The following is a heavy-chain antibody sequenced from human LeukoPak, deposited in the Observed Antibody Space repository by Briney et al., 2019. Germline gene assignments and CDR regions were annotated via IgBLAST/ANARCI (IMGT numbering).Heavy chain of an antibody. D-gene: IGHD4-17*01. CDR2: INPSAGNT. J-gene: IGHJ3*02. V-gene: IGHV1-46*01. CDR3: ARQKNDYGDYLDAFDI. Sequence: ASVKVSCKASGYTFTSYYIHWVRQAPGQGLEWMGLINPSAGNTAYAQKFQGRGSMTSDTSTSTVYMELSGLRSEDTAVYYCARQKNDYGDYLDAFDIWGQGTMVTVSS. CDR1: GYTFTSYY.